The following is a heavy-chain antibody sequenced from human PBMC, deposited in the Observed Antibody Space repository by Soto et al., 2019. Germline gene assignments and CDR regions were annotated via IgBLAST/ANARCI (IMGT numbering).Heavy chain of an antibody. CDR3: ARIRQDYDFWSGYPRYYLWFDP. CDR1: GGSFSGYY. Sequence: SETLSLTCAVYGGSFSGYYWSWIRQPPGKGLEWIGEINHSGSTNYNPSLKSRVTISVDTSKNQFSLKLSSVTAADTAVYYCARIRQDYDFWSGYPRYYLWFDPWGQGTLVTVSS. CDR2: INHSGST. J-gene: IGHJ5*02. D-gene: IGHD3-3*01. V-gene: IGHV4-34*01.